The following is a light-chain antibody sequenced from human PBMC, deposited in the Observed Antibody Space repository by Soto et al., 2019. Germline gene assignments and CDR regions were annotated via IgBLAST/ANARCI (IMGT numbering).Light chain of an antibody. V-gene: IGKV3-11*01. CDR3: QHRSNWRNT. CDR1: QSVSNY. Sequence: EIVLTQSPATLSLSPGERATLSCRASQSVSNYLACLIDDASNRATGIPARFSGSGSRTASTLTISSLEPEDFAVYYCQHRSNWRNTYGQGTKLEIK. J-gene: IGKJ2*01. CDR2: DAS.